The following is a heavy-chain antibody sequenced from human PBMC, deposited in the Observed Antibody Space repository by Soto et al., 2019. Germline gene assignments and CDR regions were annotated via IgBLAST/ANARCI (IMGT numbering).Heavy chain of an antibody. V-gene: IGHV3-7*01. Sequence: RRLSSVSSGFTFSVYWMTWVRQAPGEGLEWVASIKFDGSGILYADSGKCRFSISRDNAGNSVYLQLNSLRPEDTAVYYCARESGYSSVDSVQHYFEYWGQGALVTVSS. CDR2: IKFDGSGI. CDR3: ARESGYSSVDSVQHYFEY. J-gene: IGHJ4*02. CDR1: GFTFSVYW. D-gene: IGHD5-12*01.